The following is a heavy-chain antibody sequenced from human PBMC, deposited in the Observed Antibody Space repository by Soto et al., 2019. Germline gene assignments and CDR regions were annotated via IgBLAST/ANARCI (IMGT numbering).Heavy chain of an antibody. V-gene: IGHV3-7*01. CDR1: GFTFSSYW. J-gene: IGHJ3*02. CDR3: ARGHNIVGSTGGGLDI. CDR2: IKQDGSEK. Sequence: PGGSLRLSCAASGFTFSSYWMSWVRQAPGKGLEWVANIKQDGSEKYYVDSVKGRFTISRDNAKNSLYLQMNSLRAEDTAVYYCARGHNIVGSTGGGLDIWGQGTMVTVSS. D-gene: IGHD1-26*01.